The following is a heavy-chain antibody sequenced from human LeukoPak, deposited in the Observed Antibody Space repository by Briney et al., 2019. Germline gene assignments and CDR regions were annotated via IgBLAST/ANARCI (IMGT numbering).Heavy chain of an antibody. CDR2: ISYDGSNK. Sequence: GGSLRLSCAASGFTFSSYAMHWVRQAPGKGLEWVAVISYDGSNKYYADSAKGRFTISRDNSENTLYLQMNSLRAEDTAVYYCARDPPREATITGYFDYWGQGTLVTVSS. J-gene: IGHJ4*02. CDR1: GFTFSSYA. D-gene: IGHD5-24*01. CDR3: ARDPPREATITGYFDY. V-gene: IGHV3-30*04.